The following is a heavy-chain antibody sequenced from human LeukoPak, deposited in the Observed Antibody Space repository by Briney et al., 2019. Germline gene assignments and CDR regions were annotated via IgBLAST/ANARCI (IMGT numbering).Heavy chain of an antibody. CDR2: IKQDGSEK. V-gene: IGHV3-7*01. D-gene: IGHD2-2*02. Sequence: TGGSLRLSCAASGFTFSSYWMGWVRQAPGKGLEWVANIKQDGSEKYYVASVKGRFTISRDNAKNSLYLQMNSLRAEDTAVYYCAREMWDIVVVPAALPDYWGQGTLVTVSS. J-gene: IGHJ4*02. CDR1: GFTFSSYW. CDR3: AREMWDIVVVPAALPDY.